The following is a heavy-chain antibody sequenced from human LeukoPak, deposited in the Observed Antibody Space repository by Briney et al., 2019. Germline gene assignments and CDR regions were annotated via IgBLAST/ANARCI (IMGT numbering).Heavy chain of an antibody. CDR2: ISTSGESA. Sequence: PGGSLRLSCAASGFSFSSYDMHWVRQAPGRGLEWVSVISTSGESAYYADSVKGRFTISRDNSKNTLYLQMNSLRAEDTAVYYCAKDRGSGYHYFDYWGQGTLVTVSS. CDR1: GFSFSSYD. V-gene: IGHV3-23*01. D-gene: IGHD3-22*01. CDR3: AKDRGSGYHYFDY. J-gene: IGHJ4*02.